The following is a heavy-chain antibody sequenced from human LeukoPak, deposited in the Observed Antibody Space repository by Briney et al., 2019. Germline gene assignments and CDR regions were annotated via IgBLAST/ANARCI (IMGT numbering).Heavy chain of an antibody. CDR3: ARSVKYGDSRVPQVD. D-gene: IGHD4-17*01. Sequence: GASVKVSCKASGYTFSSYGISWVRQAPGQGLEWMGWIGGYNGNPNYEQKLQGRVSLTTDTSTSTAYMELRSLRSDDTAVYYCARSVKYGDSRVPQVDWGQGTLVTVSS. J-gene: IGHJ4*02. V-gene: IGHV1-18*01. CDR1: GYTFSSYG. CDR2: IGGYNGNP.